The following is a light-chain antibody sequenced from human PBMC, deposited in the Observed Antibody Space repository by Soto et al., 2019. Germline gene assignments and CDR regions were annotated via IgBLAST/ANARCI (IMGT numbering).Light chain of an antibody. J-gene: IGKJ1*01. CDR1: QSVSSY. CDR3: QQYGSSLRVT. Sequence: EIVLTQSPATLSLSPGERAPLSCRASQSVSSYLAWYQQKPGQAPRLLMYEASNRATGIPARFSGGGSGTDFTLTISRLEPEDFALYYGQQYGSSLRVTFGQGTKVDIK. CDR2: EAS. V-gene: IGKV3-20*01.